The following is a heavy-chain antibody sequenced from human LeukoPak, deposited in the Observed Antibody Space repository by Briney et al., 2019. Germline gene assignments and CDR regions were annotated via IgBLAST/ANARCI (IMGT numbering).Heavy chain of an antibody. CDR1: GGTFSSYA. D-gene: IGHD3-3*01. J-gene: IGHJ6*02. V-gene: IGHV1-69*13. Sequence: ASVKVSCKASGGTFSSYAISWVRQAPGQGLEWMGGIILIFGTANYAQKFQGRVTITADESTSTAYMELSSLRSEDTAVYYCARGAALRDFWSGYYAGYYYGMDVWGQGTTVTVSS. CDR2: IILIFGTA. CDR3: ARGAALRDFWSGYYAGYYYGMDV.